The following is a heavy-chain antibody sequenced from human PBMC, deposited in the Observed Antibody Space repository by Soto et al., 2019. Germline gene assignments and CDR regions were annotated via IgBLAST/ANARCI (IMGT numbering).Heavy chain of an antibody. Sequence: QVQLMQSGAEVKKPGSSVKVSCKASGGTFSSYSISWVRQAPGQCLEWMGRIIAILGIANYAQKFQGRVTITADKSTSTAYKELSSLGSEDTAVYYGARDQGYGSGVSCYRGRFDPCGQGTPVTVSS. J-gene: IGHJ5*02. CDR3: ARDQGYGSGVSCYRGRFDP. D-gene: IGHD2-15*01. CDR1: GGTFSSYS. CDR2: IIAILGIA. V-gene: IGHV1-69*08.